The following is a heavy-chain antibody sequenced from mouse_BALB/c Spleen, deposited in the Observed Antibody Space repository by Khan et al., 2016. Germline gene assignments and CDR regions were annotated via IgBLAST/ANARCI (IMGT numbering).Heavy chain of an antibody. V-gene: IGHV1S137*01. CDR1: GYTFTDYP. J-gene: IGHJ2*01. CDR3: ARGGLRPFDY. D-gene: IGHD1-2*01. CDR2: ISFYSDNT. Sequence: QVQLKQSGPELVRPGESVKISCKGSGYTFTDYPLHWVKQSHAKTLEWVGVISFYSDNTNYKQKFEDKATMTVATSSSTAYMELARLTSDDSAIYYCARGGLRPFDYWGQGTTLTVSS.